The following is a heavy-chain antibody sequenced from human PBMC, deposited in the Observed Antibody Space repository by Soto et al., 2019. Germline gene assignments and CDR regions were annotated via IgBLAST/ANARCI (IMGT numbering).Heavy chain of an antibody. D-gene: IGHD1-1*01. Sequence: QVQLVQSGAEVTKPGASVKVSCKASGYTFTSYDINWVRQATGQGLEWMGWMSPNSGATGYAQKFQGRVTMTRDTSISTGYMELSNLRSEDTAIYDCARGVDAGVDVWGQGSTVTVSS. CDR3: ARGVDAGVDV. CDR1: GYTFTSYD. J-gene: IGHJ6*02. V-gene: IGHV1-8*01. CDR2: MSPNSGAT.